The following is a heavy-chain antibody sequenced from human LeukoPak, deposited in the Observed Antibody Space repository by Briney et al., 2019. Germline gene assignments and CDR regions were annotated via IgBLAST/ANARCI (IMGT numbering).Heavy chain of an antibody. V-gene: IGHV5-10-1*01. CDR3: ARHLGDDDAFDV. CDR1: GYSFTSYW. CDR2: IDPSDSYT. D-gene: IGHD4-17*01. Sequence: GESLRISCQGSGYSFTSYWITWVRQMPGKGLEWMGKIDPSDSYTNYSPSFQGHVSISADKSISTGYLQWSSLKASDTAMYYCARHLGDDDAFDVWGHGTMVTVSS. J-gene: IGHJ3*01.